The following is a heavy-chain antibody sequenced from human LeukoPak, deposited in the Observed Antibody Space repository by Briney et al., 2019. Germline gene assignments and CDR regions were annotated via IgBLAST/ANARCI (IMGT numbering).Heavy chain of an antibody. V-gene: IGHV1-69*13. J-gene: IGHJ6*03. CDR1: GGTFSSYA. D-gene: IGHD3-3*01. CDR2: IIPIFGTA. Sequence: SVKVSCKASGGTFSSYAISWVRQAPGQGLEWMGGIIPIFGTANYAQKFQGRVTITADESTSTAYMELSSLRSEDTAVYYCARGVGLRFLEWLPYYMDVWGKGTTVTVSS. CDR3: ARGVGLRFLEWLPYYMDV.